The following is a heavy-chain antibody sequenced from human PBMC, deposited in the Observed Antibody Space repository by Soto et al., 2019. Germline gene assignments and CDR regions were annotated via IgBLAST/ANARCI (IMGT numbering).Heavy chain of an antibody. CDR2: ISSSGSTI. CDR3: ARDREYYDILTGSGYYYYYGMDV. CDR1: GFTFSSYE. J-gene: IGHJ6*02. D-gene: IGHD3-9*01. V-gene: IGHV3-48*03. Sequence: GGSLRLSCAASGFTFSSYEMNWVRQAPGKGLEWVSYISSSGSTIYYADSVKGRFTISRDNAKNSLYLQMNSLRAEDTAVYYCARDREYYDILTGSGYYYYYGMDVWGQGTTVTVSS.